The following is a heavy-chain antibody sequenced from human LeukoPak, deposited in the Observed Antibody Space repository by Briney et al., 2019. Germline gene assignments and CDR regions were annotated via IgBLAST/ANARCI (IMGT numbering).Heavy chain of an antibody. CDR3: ARVGYSGYGVY. Sequence: AGGSLRLSCAASGFTFSDSYISWIRQAPGKGLEWVSYISGSSGAIYYADSVKGRFTISRDNAKNSVYLQMNSLKAEDTAVYYCARVGYSGYGVYWGQGTRVTVSS. CDR2: ISGSSGAI. V-gene: IGHV3-11*01. D-gene: IGHD5-12*01. J-gene: IGHJ4*02. CDR1: GFTFSDSY.